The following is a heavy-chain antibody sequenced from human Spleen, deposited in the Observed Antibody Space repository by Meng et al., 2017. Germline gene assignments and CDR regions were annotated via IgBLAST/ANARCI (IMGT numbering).Heavy chain of an antibody. J-gene: IGHJ5*02. D-gene: IGHD6-19*01. Sequence: QPQLQESGPGLVKPSEALFLPCSVSGGSISTSGYYWGWIRQPPGKGLEWIGSIGHSGITYYTPSLKSRVTVSIDTSKSQFSLKLTSVTAADTAVYYCVRSSGWVRTGFDPWGQGTLVTVSS. CDR1: GGSISTSGYY. CDR3: VRSSGWVRTGFDP. CDR2: IGHSGIT. V-gene: IGHV4-39*01.